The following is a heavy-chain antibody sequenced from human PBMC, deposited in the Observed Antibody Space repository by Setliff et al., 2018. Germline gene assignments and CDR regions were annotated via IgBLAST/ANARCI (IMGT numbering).Heavy chain of an antibody. D-gene: IGHD3-16*01. CDR3: ARLRGAFDY. CDR2: IYYNGRS. J-gene: IGHJ4*02. V-gene: IGHV4-59*01. CDR1: GGSISNYY. Sequence: PSETLSLTCTVSGGSISNYYWSWIRQSPGKGLEWIGFIYYNGRSDHNPSFQSRVTMSVDRSKNQFSLRLNSATAADTAVYYCARLRGAFDYWGQGTLVTVSS.